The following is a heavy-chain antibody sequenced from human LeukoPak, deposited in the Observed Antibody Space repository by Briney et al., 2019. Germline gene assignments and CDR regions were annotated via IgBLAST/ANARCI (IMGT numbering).Heavy chain of an antibody. CDR1: GGTFSSYA. Sequence: GASVKVSCKASGGTFSSYAISWVRQAPGQGLEWMGGIIPIFGTANYAQKFQGRVTITTDESTSTAYMELSSLRSEDTAVYYCAKDSDTTGYQSGDYFDYWGQGTLVTVSS. J-gene: IGHJ4*02. D-gene: IGHD3-22*01. CDR3: AKDSDTTGYQSGDYFDY. CDR2: IIPIFGTA. V-gene: IGHV1-69*05.